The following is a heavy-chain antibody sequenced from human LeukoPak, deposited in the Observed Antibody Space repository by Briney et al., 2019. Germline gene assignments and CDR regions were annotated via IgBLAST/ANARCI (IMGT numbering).Heavy chain of an antibody. CDR3: AREGGRAVPGRFDQ. D-gene: IGHD6-13*01. CDR2: IQNDGSDK. J-gene: IGHJ4*02. Sequence: SGGSLRLSCAASGFNFRSSGMHWVRQAPGKGLEWVTFIQNDGSDKYYADSVKGRFTISRDNSKNTVYLHMASLRADDTALCYCAREGGRAVPGRFDQWGQGTLATVSS. CDR1: GFNFRSSG. V-gene: IGHV3-30*02.